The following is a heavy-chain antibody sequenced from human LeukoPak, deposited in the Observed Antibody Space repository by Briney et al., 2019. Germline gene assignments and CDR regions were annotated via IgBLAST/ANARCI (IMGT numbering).Heavy chain of an antibody. CDR2: IYYSGST. D-gene: IGHD4-17*01. Sequence: KPSETLSLTCTVSGGSISSYYWSWIRQPPGKGLEWIGYIYYSGSTNYNPSLKSRVTISVDTSKNQFSLKLSSVTAADTAVYYCARTSRTDYGDFDYWGQGTLVTLSS. CDR1: GGSISSYY. CDR3: ARTSRTDYGDFDY. J-gene: IGHJ4*02. V-gene: IGHV4-59*01.